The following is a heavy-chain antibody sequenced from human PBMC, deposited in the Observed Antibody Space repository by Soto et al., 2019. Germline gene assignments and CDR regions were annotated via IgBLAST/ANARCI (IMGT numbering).Heavy chain of an antibody. CDR2: IWYDGSNK. J-gene: IGHJ3*02. V-gene: IGHV3-33*01. D-gene: IGHD3-22*01. Sequence: GGSLRLSCAASGFTFSSYGVHWVRQAPGKGLEWVAVIWYDGSNKYYADSVKGRFTISRDNSKNTLYLQMNSLRAEDTAVYYCARDRYYDSSGYKDAFDIWGQGTMVTVSS. CDR1: GFTFSSYG. CDR3: ARDRYYDSSGYKDAFDI.